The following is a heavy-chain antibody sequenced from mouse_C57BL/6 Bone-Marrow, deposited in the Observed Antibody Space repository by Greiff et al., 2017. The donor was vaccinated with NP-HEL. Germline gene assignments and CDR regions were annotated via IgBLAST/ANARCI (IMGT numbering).Heavy chain of an antibody. CDR2: IDPSDSYT. CDR1: GYTFTSYW. J-gene: IGHJ4*01. Sequence: QVQLQQPGAELVMPGASVKLSCKASGYTFTSYWMHWVKQRPGQGLEWIGEIDPSDSYTNYNQKFKGKSTLTVDKSASTAYMQRSSLTSEDSAVYYCARDDYYAMDYGGQGTSVTVSS. CDR3: ARDDYYAMDY. V-gene: IGHV1-69*01.